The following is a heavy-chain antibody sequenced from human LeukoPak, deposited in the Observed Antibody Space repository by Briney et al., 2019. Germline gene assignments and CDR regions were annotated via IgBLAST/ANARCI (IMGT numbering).Heavy chain of an antibody. D-gene: IGHD3-16*01. CDR1: DSSITSTYY. V-gene: IGHV4-59*01. J-gene: IGHJ1*01. CDR2: ISSSGST. Sequence: SETLSLTCTVSDSSITSTYYWAWFRQPPGKGLEWIGYISSSGSTSYNTSLKSRVTISVDTSKNQFSLKLSSVTAADTAVYYCARVGRGDHTWGSYSCDHWGQGTLVSVSS. CDR3: ARVGRGDHTWGSYSCDH.